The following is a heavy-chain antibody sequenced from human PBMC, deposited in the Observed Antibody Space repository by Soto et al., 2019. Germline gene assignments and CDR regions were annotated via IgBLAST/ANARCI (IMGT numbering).Heavy chain of an antibody. CDR1: GYTFTSYG. V-gene: IGHV1-18*01. CDR3: ARDRLRHQGEVPNKWFDP. Sequence: ASVKVSCKASGYTFTSYGISWVRQAPGQGLEWMGWISAYNGNTNYAQKLQGRVTMTTDTSTSTAYMELRSLRSDDTAVYYCARDRLRHQGEVPNKWFDPWGQGTLVTVSS. J-gene: IGHJ5*02. D-gene: IGHD3-16*01. CDR2: ISAYNGNT.